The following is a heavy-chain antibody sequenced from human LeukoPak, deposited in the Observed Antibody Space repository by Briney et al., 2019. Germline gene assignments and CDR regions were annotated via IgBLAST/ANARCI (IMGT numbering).Heavy chain of an antibody. CDR1: GGSISSYY. J-gene: IGHJ5*02. D-gene: IGHD6-19*01. CDR2: IYYSGST. Sequence: SETLSLTCTVSGGSISSYYWSWIRQPPGKGLEWIGYIYYSGSTNYNPSLKSRVTISVDTSKNQFSLKLSSVTAADTAVYYCARRMAVAGSNWFDPWGQGTPVTVSS. CDR3: ARRMAVAGSNWFDP. V-gene: IGHV4-59*08.